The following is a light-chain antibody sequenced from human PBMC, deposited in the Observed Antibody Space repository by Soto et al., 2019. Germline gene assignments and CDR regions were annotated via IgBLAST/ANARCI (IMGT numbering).Light chain of an antibody. J-gene: IGKJ4*01. Sequence: DIQMTQSPSTLSGSVGDRVTITCRASQTISTWLAWYQQKPGKAPKLLIYKASKLENGVPSRFSGSGSGTEFTLTISSLQSEDFAVYYCQQYNNWPLTFGGGTKVDIK. V-gene: IGKV1-5*03. CDR1: QTISTW. CDR2: KAS. CDR3: QQYNNWPLT.